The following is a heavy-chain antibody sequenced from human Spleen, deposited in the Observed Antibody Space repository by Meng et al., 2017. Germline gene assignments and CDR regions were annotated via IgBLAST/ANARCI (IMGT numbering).Heavy chain of an antibody. J-gene: IGHJ4*02. D-gene: IGHD6-13*01. CDR1: GFTFDDYG. Sequence: GESLKISCAASGFTFDDYGMSWVRQAPGKGLEWVSGINWNSGSIGYADSVKGRFTISRDNAKNSLYLQMNSLRAEDMALYYCAKEAAAGTFGYFDYWGQGTLVTVSS. V-gene: IGHV3-20*04. CDR2: INWNSGSI. CDR3: AKEAAAGTFGYFDY.